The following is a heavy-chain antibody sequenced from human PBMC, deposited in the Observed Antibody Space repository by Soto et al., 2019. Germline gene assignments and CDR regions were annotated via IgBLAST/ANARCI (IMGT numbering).Heavy chain of an antibody. CDR2: VTANGGST. D-gene: IGHD2-15*01. Sequence: EVQLLESGGGFVQPGGSLRLSCAATGFTFSVYAMTWVRQAPGKGLEWVSAVTANGGSTYSADSVKGRFTISRDNSKNTLFLQMNSLRDEDTAVYFCARCSRNSCYSYGVDVWGQGATVTVSS. CDR1: GFTFSVYA. CDR3: ARCSRNSCYSYGVDV. J-gene: IGHJ6*02. V-gene: IGHV3-23*01.